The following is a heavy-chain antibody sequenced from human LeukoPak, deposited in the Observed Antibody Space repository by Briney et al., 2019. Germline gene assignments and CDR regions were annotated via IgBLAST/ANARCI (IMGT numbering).Heavy chain of an antibody. CDR1: GFTFSDYY. CDR3: ARGDCISTSCSSGHFAY. V-gene: IGHV3-11*01. CDR2: ISSSGTTI. D-gene: IGHD2-2*01. J-gene: IGHJ4*02. Sequence: GGSLRLSCAASGFTFSDYYMTWIRQAPGKGLEWGSYISSSGTTIYYADSVKGRFTISRDNAKNSLYLQMNSLRAEDTAVYYCARGDCISTSCSSGHFAYWGQGTLVTVSS.